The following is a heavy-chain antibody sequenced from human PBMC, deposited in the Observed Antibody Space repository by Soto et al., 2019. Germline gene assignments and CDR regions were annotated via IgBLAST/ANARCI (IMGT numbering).Heavy chain of an antibody. V-gene: IGHV4-34*01. CDR3: ARDYDYIWGSYRSVY. D-gene: IGHD3-16*02. CDR2: TNHSGST. CDR1: GGSFSGYY. Sequence: PSETLSLTCAVYGGSFSGYYWSWIHQPPGKGLEWIGETNHSGSTNYNPSLKSRVTISVDTSKNQFSLKLSSVTAADTAVYYCARDYDYIWGSYRSVYWGQGTLVTVSS. J-gene: IGHJ4*02.